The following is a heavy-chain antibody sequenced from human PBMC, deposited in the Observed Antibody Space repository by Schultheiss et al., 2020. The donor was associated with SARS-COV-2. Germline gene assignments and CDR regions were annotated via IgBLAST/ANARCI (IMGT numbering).Heavy chain of an antibody. D-gene: IGHD2-2*01. CDR2: INHSVST. Sequence: SETLSLTCAVYGGSFSGYYWSWIRQPPGKGLEWIGEINHSVSTNYNPSLKSRVTISVDTSKKQFSLKLSSVTAADTAVYYCARVGDQLLYWFDPWGQGTLVTVSS. CDR3: ARVGDQLLYWFDP. CDR1: GGSFSGYY. J-gene: IGHJ5*02. V-gene: IGHV4-34*01.